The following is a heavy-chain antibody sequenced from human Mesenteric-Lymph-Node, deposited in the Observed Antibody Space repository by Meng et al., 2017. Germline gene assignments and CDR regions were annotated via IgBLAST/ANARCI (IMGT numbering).Heavy chain of an antibody. CDR2: INWNGGTT. CDR1: GFTFSSYW. V-gene: IGHV3-20*04. CDR3: ARDLFGYGFDY. J-gene: IGHJ4*02. D-gene: IGHD3-3*01. Sequence: GESLKISCAASGFTFSSYWMSWVRQAPGKGLEWVSGINWNGGTTLYADSVKGRFTISRDNAKNSLYLQMDSLRAEDTALYYCARDLFGYGFDYWGQGTLVT.